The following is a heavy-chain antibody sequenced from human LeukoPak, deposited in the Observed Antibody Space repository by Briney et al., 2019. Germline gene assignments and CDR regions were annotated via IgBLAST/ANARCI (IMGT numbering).Heavy chain of an antibody. CDR2: IYPGDSDT. D-gene: IGHD2/OR15-2a*01. Sequence: GESLKISCKGSGYTFSNCWIGWVRQMPGKGLEWMGIIYPGDSDTTYSPSFQGQVTISADKTISTAYLQWSSLKASDTAMYYCARRFPFFGDAFDIWGQGTMVTVSS. CDR1: GYTFSNCW. J-gene: IGHJ3*02. V-gene: IGHV5-51*01. CDR3: ARRFPFFGDAFDI.